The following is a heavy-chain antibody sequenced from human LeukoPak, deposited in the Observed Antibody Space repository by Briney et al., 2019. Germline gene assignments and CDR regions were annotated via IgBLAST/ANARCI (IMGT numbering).Heavy chain of an antibody. CDR2: ISAYNGNT. Sequence: ASVKVSCKASGYTFTSYGISWVRQAPGQGLEWMEWISAYNGNTNYAQKLQGRVTMTTDTSTSTAYMELRSLRSDDTAVYYCARRNLWDRYSPLTFRYWFDPWGQGTLVTVSS. D-gene: IGHD1-26*01. CDR3: ARRNLWDRYSPLTFRYWFDP. J-gene: IGHJ5*02. V-gene: IGHV1-18*01. CDR1: GYTFTSYG.